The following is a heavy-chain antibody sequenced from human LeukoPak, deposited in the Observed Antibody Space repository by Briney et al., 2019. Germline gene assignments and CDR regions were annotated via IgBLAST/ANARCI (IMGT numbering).Heavy chain of an antibody. CDR2: ITSGGDYI. CDR1: GFTFNTFN. CDR3: ARGHYDVLAASYKWTPDY. V-gene: IGHV3-21*01. J-gene: IGHJ4*02. Sequence: GGSLRLSCAASGFTFNTFNMNWVRQAPGKGLEWVSSITSGGDYIYYADSVKGRFTTSRDNAKNSLSLQLNSLRVEDTAVYCCARGHYDVLAASYKWTPDYWGQGTLVTVSS. D-gene: IGHD3-9*01.